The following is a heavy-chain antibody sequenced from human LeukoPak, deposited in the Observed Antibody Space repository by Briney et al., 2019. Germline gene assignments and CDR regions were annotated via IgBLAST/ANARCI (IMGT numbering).Heavy chain of an antibody. Sequence: SETLSLTCTVSGGSISSGDYYWSWIRQPPGKGLEWIGYIYYSGSTYYNPSLKSRVTISVDTSKNQFSLKLSSVTAADTAVYYCARDLVGATAWFDPWGQGTLVTVSS. V-gene: IGHV4-30-4*01. J-gene: IGHJ5*02. CDR1: GGSISSGDYY. CDR2: IYYSGST. D-gene: IGHD1-26*01. CDR3: ARDLVGATAWFDP.